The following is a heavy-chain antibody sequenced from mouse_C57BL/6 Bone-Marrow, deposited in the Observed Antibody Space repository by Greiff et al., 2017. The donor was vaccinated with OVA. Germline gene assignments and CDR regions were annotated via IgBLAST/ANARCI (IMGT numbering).Heavy chain of an antibody. V-gene: IGHV1-82*01. D-gene: IGHD2-4*01. CDR1: GYAFSSSW. Sequence: QVQLQQSGPELVKPGASVKISCKASGYAFSSSWMNWVKQRPGKGLEWIGRIYPGDGDTNYNGKFKGKATLTADKSSSTAYMQLSSLTSEDSAVYFCASLYDYPFADWGQGTLVTVSA. J-gene: IGHJ3*01. CDR2: IYPGDGDT. CDR3: ASLYDYPFAD.